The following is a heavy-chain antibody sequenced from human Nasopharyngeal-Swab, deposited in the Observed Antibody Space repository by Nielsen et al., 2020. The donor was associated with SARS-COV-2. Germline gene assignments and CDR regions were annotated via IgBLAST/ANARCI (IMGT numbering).Heavy chain of an antibody. D-gene: IGHD4-17*01. J-gene: IGHJ4*02. CDR1: GFTFSDYY. CDR3: ARVDGGAYGDYPY. CDR2: ISSGSTFT. Sequence: GGSLRLSCEASGFTFSDYYMSWIRQAPGKGLDWVSYISSGSTFTNYADSVKGRFTISRDNAKNSLYLQMNSLRVEDTAVYYCARVDGGAYGDYPYWGQGTLVTVSS. V-gene: IGHV3-11*06.